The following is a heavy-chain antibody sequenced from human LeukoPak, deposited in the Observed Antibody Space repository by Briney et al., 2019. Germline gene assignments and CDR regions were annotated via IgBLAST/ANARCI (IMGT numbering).Heavy chain of an antibody. V-gene: IGHV4-61*08. CDR1: GGSISSGGYY. CDR2: IYHSGNT. Sequence: PSETLSLTCTVSGGSISSGGYYWSWIRQPPGKGPEWIGYIYHSGNTYYNPSLKSRVTISIHNSKNQFSLKVNSVTAADTAVYYCARDRNYYDSSGPPYYYSALDVWGQGTTVTVSS. CDR3: ARDRNYYDSSGPPYYYSALDV. J-gene: IGHJ6*02. D-gene: IGHD3-22*01.